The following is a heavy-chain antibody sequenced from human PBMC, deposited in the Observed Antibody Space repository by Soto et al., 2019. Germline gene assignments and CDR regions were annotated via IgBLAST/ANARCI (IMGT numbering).Heavy chain of an antibody. D-gene: IGHD6-19*01. CDR3: ARTVAYVDY. CDR1: GFSLSTSGVG. Sequence: QITLKESGPTLVKPTQTLTLTCTFSGFSLSTSGVGVGWIRQPPGKYLEWLALIYWDDDKRYSPSLKSRLTIXKDTSKNQVVLTMTNMDPVDTATYYCARTVAYVDYWGQGTLVTVSS. V-gene: IGHV2-5*02. J-gene: IGHJ4*02. CDR2: IYWDDDK.